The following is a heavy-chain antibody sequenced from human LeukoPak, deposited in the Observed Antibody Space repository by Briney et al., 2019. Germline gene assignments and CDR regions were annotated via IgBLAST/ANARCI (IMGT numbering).Heavy chain of an antibody. V-gene: IGHV3-7*01. CDR2: IKQDGSEK. D-gene: IGHD4-17*01. CDR3: ARTDYGDYLVDAFDI. CDR1: GFTFSSYW. Sequence: HPGGSLRLSFAASGFTFSSYWMSWVRQAPGKGLEWVANIKQDGSEKYYVDSVKGRFTISRDNAKNSLYLQMNSLRAEDTAVYYCARTDYGDYLVDAFDIWGQGTMVTVSS. J-gene: IGHJ3*02.